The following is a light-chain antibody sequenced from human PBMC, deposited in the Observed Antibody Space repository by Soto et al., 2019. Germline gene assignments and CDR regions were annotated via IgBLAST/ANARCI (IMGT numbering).Light chain of an antibody. Sequence: VLTQSPRTLSLSHGERATLSCRASQSVSRYLTWYQQKPGQGPRVLIYGASSRATGIPDRFSGSGSGTDFTLTINRLEPEDFAVYYCQQYGSSPPTFGQGTKVDIK. CDR2: GAS. CDR3: QQYGSSPPT. CDR1: QSVSRY. J-gene: IGKJ1*01. V-gene: IGKV3-20*01.